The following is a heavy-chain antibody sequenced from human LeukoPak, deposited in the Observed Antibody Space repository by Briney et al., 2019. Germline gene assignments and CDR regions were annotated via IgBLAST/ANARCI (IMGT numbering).Heavy chain of an antibody. D-gene: IGHD6-13*01. CDR1: GYTFTDDY. Sequence: GASVKLSCKVSGYTFTDDYMQWVQQAPGKGLEWMGLVYPKDGETAYAEKLQGRVTITADTSTDTVYMELTDLRSEDTALYYCATDRTGYSTSWYYFDYWGQGTLVTVSS. J-gene: IGHJ4*02. CDR2: VYPKDGET. V-gene: IGHV1-69-2*01. CDR3: ATDRTGYSTSWYYFDY.